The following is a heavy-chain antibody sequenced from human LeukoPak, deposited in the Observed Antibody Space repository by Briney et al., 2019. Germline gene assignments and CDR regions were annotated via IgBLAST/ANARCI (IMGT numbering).Heavy chain of an antibody. V-gene: IGHV4-39*01. CDR1: GGSISSSSAY. D-gene: IGHD5-18*01. Sequence: SETLSLTCTVSGGSISSSSAYWGWIRQPPGKGLEWIGSIYYSKNTYYNPSLMSRVTISADTSKNQFSLTLGSVSATDTAVYYCVSPRGFSYGYFDYWGQGTLVTVSS. CDR3: VSPRGFSYGYFDY. J-gene: IGHJ4*02. CDR2: IYYSKNT.